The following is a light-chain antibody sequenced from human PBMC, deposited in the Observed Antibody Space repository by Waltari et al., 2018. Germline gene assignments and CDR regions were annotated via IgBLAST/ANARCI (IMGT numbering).Light chain of an antibody. CDR1: QSFLSSPNNKTF. J-gene: IGKJ1*01. CDR2: WAS. CDR3: QQYYITPPT. Sequence: DIVMTQSPDSLTVSLGERATVNGKSTQSFLSSPNNKTFLAWYQQKPGQPPKLLIYWASTRGSGVPDRFSGSGSGTDFTLTISSLQAEDVAVYYCQQYYITPPTFGQGTKVEIK. V-gene: IGKV4-1*01.